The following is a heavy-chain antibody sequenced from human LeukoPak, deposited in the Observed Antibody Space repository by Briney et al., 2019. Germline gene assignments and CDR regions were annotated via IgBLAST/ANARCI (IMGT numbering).Heavy chain of an antibody. D-gene: IGHD2-15*01. Sequence: GSLRLSCAASGFTFSSYAMSWVRQAPGKGLEWVSAISGSGGSTYYADSVKGRFTISRDNSKNTLYLQMNSLRAEDTAVYYCAKDSRYCSGGSCYSPLGYFQHWGQGTLVTVSS. J-gene: IGHJ1*01. CDR3: AKDSRYCSGGSCYSPLGYFQH. CDR2: ISGSGGST. V-gene: IGHV3-23*01. CDR1: GFTFSSYA.